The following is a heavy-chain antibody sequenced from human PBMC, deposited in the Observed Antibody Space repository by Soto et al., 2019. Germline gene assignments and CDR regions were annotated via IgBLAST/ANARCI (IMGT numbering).Heavy chain of an antibody. CDR1: GFTFSSYA. V-gene: IGHV3-23*01. Sequence: GGSLRLSCAASGFTFSSYAMSWVRQAPGKGLEWVSAISGSGGSTYYADSVKGRFTISRDNSKNTLYLQMNSLRAEDTAVYYCAKARFKTKTYFYDSSGEYAIENFYYWGQGFLVTV. CDR2: ISGSGGST. D-gene: IGHD3-22*01. J-gene: IGHJ4*02. CDR3: AKARFKTKTYFYDSSGEYAIENFYY.